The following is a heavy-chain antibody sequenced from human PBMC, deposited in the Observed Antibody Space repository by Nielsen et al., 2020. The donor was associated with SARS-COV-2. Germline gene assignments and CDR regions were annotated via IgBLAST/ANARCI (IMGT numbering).Heavy chain of an antibody. CDR2: INSDGSST. Sequence: GESLKISCAASGFTFSSYWMHWVRQAPGKGLVWVSRINSDGSSTSYADSVKGRFTISRDNSKNTLYLQMNSLRAEDTAVYYCAKNFGGSYRSAFDIWGQGTMVTVSS. D-gene: IGHD3-16*01. V-gene: IGHV3-74*01. CDR1: GFTFSSYW. CDR3: AKNFGGSYRSAFDI. J-gene: IGHJ3*02.